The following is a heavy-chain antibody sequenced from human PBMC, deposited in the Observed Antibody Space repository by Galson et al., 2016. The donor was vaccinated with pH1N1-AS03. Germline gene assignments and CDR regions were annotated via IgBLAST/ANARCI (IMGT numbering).Heavy chain of an antibody. CDR1: GFSFSSYD. CDR3: AEDMRGGFSMGYFDY. CDR2: ISSDGNKK. D-gene: IGHD2-15*01. J-gene: IGHJ4*02. Sequence: SLRLSCAASGFSFSSYDMYWVRQAPGKGLEWVTIISSDGNKKYYADSVKGRFTISRDNSKNTLDLQMNSLRAEDTAVYYCAEDMRGGFSMGYFDYWGQGTLVTVSS. V-gene: IGHV3-30*18.